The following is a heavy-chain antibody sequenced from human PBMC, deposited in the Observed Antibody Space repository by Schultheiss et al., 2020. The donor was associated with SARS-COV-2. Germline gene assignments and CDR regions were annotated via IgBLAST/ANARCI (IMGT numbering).Heavy chain of an antibody. CDR1: GFTFSSYA. V-gene: IGHV3-48*04. Sequence: GGSLRLSCAASGFTFSSYAMHWVRQAPGKGLEWVSGISWNSGSIGYADSVKGRFTISRDNAKNSLYLQMNSLRAEDTAVYYCARDQLYGIDVWGQGTTVTVSS. J-gene: IGHJ6*02. D-gene: IGHD2-2*01. CDR2: ISWNSGSI. CDR3: ARDQLYGIDV.